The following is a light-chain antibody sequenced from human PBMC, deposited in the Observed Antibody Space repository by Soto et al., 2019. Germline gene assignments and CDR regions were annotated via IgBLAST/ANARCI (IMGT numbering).Light chain of an antibody. Sequence: VLTQEEGTVALSRGERATLSCTASQCVSSYLAWYHQKPGQAPPLLIYDASARATGIPARFSGSGSARDFALPISSSEHADFAVYYCQHPRSCRPTSTSGQGTKL. J-gene: IGKJ1*01. V-gene: IGKV3-11*02. CDR2: DAS. CDR1: QCVSSY. CDR3: QHPRSCRPTST.